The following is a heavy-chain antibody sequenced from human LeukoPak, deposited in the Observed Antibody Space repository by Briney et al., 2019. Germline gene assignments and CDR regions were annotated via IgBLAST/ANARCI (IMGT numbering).Heavy chain of an antibody. CDR3: TTFSGGYMNFDI. Sequence: KPGGSLRLSCAASGFTFSNVWISWVRQAPGKGLEWVGRIKSKTDGGTTDYAAPVKGRFTISRDDSKNTLYLQMNSLKTEDTAVYYCTTFSGGYMNFDIWGQGTMVTVSS. CDR2: IKSKTDGGTT. D-gene: IGHD6-19*01. V-gene: IGHV3-15*01. CDR1: GFTFSNVW. J-gene: IGHJ3*02.